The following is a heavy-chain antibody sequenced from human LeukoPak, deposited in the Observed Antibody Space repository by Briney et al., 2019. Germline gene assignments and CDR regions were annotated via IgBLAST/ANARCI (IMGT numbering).Heavy chain of an antibody. CDR2: ISSSGNTI. Sequence: EGSLRLSCAASGFTFSDYYMSWIRQAPGRGLEWVSYISSSGNTIYYADSVKGRFTISRDNAKNSLYLQMNSLRGEDTAMYYCARTPHYDFWSGFDYWGQGTLVTVSS. J-gene: IGHJ4*02. CDR3: ARTPHYDFWSGFDY. D-gene: IGHD3-3*01. CDR1: GFTFSDYY. V-gene: IGHV3-11*01.